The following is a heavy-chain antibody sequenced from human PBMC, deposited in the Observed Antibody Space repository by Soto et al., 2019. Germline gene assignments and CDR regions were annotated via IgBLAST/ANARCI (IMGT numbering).Heavy chain of an antibody. CDR2: IYYSGST. D-gene: IGHD1-26*01. CDR3: ARRYGGNFDF. V-gene: IGHV4-59*01. Sequence: SETLSVTCTVSGGCIISCYWSWIRQPPGKGLEWIGYIYYSGSTNYNPSLKSRVTISVDTSKNQFSLKLSSVTAADTAVYYCARRYGGNFDFWGQGTLVTV. CDR1: GGCIISCY. J-gene: IGHJ4*02.